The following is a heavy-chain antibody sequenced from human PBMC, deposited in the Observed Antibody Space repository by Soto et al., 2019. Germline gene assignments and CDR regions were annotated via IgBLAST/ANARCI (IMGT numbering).Heavy chain of an antibody. J-gene: IGHJ5*02. CDR1: GFSLTTNGMC. Sequence: SGPTLVNPTQTLTLTCTFSGFSLTTNGMCLSWIRQPPGKALEWLALIDWDDNTYYSTSLNNRLTLSKDPSKNQVVLLVRHMGPVDTATYYCARIPCGNYYTENFFDPWGQGIPVTVSS. D-gene: IGHD3-22*01. CDR3: ARIPCGNYYTENFFDP. V-gene: IGHV2-70*01. CDR2: IDWDDNT.